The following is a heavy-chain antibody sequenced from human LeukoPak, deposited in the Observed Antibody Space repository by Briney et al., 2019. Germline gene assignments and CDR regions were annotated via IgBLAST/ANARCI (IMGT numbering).Heavy chain of an antibody. V-gene: IGHV4-59*01. CDR3: ARAQFYYYGMDV. CDR1: GASINSYY. D-gene: IGHD5-24*01. J-gene: IGHJ6*02. Sequence: PSETLSLTCTVSGASINSYYWSWIRQPPGKGLEWIGYIYYSGSTNYNPSLKSRVTISVDTSKNQFSLKLSSVTAADTAVYYCARAQFYYYGMDVWGQGTTVTVSS. CDR2: IYYSGST.